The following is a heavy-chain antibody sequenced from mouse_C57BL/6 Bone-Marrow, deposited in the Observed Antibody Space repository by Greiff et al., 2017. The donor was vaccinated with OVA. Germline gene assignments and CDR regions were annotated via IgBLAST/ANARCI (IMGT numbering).Heavy chain of an antibody. CDR3: ARTSTTVVATPYYFDY. Sequence: EVKLMESGGGLVQPGGSLSLSCAASGFTFTDYYMSWVRQPPGKALEWLGFIRNKANGYTTEYSASVKGRFTISRDNSQSILYLQMNALRAEDSATYYCARTSTTVVATPYYFDYWGQGTTLTVSS. V-gene: IGHV7-3*01. CDR1: GFTFTDYY. CDR2: IRNKANGYTT. J-gene: IGHJ2*01. D-gene: IGHD1-1*01.